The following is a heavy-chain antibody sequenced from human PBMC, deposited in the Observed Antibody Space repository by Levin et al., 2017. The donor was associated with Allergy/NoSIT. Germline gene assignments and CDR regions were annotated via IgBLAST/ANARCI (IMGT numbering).Heavy chain of an antibody. J-gene: IGHJ4*02. V-gene: IGHV4-39*01. D-gene: IGHD3-3*01. CDR1: GGSISSSSYY. CDR2: IYYSGST. CDR3: ARHARTPSLDFWSGESFDY. Sequence: SQTLSLTCTVSGGSISSSSYYWGWIRQPPGKGLEWIGSIYYSGSTYYNPSLKSRVTISVDTSKNQFSLKLSSVTAADTAVYYCARHARTPSLDFWSGESFDYWGQGTLVTVSS.